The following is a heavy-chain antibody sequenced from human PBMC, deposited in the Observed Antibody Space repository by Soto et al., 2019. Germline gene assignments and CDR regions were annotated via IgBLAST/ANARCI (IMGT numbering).Heavy chain of an antibody. CDR2: ISGSGDRT. Sequence: EVQLLESGGGFVQPGGSLRLSCAASGFTFSHYAMTWVRQAPGKGLEWVSTISGSGDRTYYADSVKGRFTISRDNSKNTVYLQMNSLTAEDAAVYYCATGRGNWGRSDYWGQGTLVTVSS. CDR3: ATGRGNWGRSDY. D-gene: IGHD7-27*01. J-gene: IGHJ4*02. CDR1: GFTFSHYA. V-gene: IGHV3-23*01.